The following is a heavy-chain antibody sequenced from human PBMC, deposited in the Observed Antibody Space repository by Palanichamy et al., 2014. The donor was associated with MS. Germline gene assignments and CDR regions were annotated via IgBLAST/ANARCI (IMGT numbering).Heavy chain of an antibody. CDR3: ARNGYYCIDY. V-gene: IGHV4-4*02. CDR1: GDSIGSSDW. J-gene: IGHJ4*02. Sequence: QVQLQESGPGLVQPSGTLSLTCGVFGDSIGSSDWWSWVRQSPGKGLEWIGEIHHSGGTNYNPSLKSRVTISVDRPKNQFSLNLRSVSAADTAIYYCARNGYYCIDYWGQGTLVTVSS. CDR2: IHHSGGT. D-gene: IGHD3-22*01.